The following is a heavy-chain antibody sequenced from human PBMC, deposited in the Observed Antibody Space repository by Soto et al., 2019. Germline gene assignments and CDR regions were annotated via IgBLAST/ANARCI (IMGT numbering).Heavy chain of an antibody. V-gene: IGHV1-8*02. CDR2: ISAHNGNT. J-gene: IGHJ4*02. Sequence: QVHLVQSGAEVKKPGASVKVSCKGSGYTFTSYGITWVRQAPGQGLEWMGWISAHNGNTGYAQKFQGRVTMTRNTSISTAYMELSSLRSEDTAVYYCARERSGSYDYWGQGTLVTVSS. CDR3: ARERSGSYDY. CDR1: GYTFTSYG. D-gene: IGHD1-26*01.